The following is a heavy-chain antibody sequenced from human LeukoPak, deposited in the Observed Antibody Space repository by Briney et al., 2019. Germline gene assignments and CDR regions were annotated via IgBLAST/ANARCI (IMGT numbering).Heavy chain of an antibody. D-gene: IGHD3-22*01. CDR2: IRYDGSNK. J-gene: IGHJ4*02. Sequence: GGSLRLSCAASGFTFSSYGMHWVRQAPGKGLEWVAFIRYDGSNKYYADSVKGRFTISRDNSKNTLYLQMNSLRAEDTAVYYCAKDYYDSSGYYSTGVFDYWGQGTLVTVSS. V-gene: IGHV3-30*02. CDR3: AKDYYDSSGYYSTGVFDY. CDR1: GFTFSSYG.